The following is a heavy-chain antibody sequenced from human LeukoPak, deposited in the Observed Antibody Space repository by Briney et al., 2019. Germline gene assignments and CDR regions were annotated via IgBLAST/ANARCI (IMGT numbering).Heavy chain of an antibody. J-gene: IGHJ5*02. CDR3: ARVVVQLGDWFDP. Sequence: PSETLSLTCAVSGYSISSGYYWGWIRQPPGKGLEWIGSIYHSGSTYYNPSLKSRVTISVDTSKNQFSLKLSSVTAADTAVYDCARVVVQLGDWFDPWGQGTLVTVSS. D-gene: IGHD1-1*01. V-gene: IGHV4-38-2*01. CDR1: GYSISSGYY. CDR2: IYHSGST.